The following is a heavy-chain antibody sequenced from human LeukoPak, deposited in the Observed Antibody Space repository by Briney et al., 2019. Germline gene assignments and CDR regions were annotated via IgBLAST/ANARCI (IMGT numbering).Heavy chain of an antibody. V-gene: IGHV1-2*06. Sequence: GASVKVSCKASGYTFSDYYIHWVRQAPGQGLEWMGRINPNSGGTNYAQKFQGRVTMTRDTSISTAYMELSRLRSEDTAVYYCASYDCGGDCYPSNFDYWGQGTLVTVSS. CDR3: ASYDCGGDCYPSNFDY. D-gene: IGHD2-21*02. CDR2: INPNSGGT. CDR1: GYTFSDYY. J-gene: IGHJ4*02.